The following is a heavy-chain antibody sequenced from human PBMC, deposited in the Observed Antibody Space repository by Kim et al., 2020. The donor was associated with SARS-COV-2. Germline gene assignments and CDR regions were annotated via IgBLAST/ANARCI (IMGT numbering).Heavy chain of an antibody. CDR1: GFSFSDYR. J-gene: IGHJ6*02. CDR2: ITSTSSYI. CDR3: ARDLYSTYVHYNYYGMDA. Sequence: GGSLRLSCAASGFSFSDYRTNWVRQAPGKGLEWVSSITSTSSYIYYADSVKGRFTISRDSAKNSLFLQMNSLRAEDTAVYYCARDLYSTYVHYNYYGMDAWGQGTTVIVSS. V-gene: IGHV3-21*01. D-gene: IGHD4-4*01.